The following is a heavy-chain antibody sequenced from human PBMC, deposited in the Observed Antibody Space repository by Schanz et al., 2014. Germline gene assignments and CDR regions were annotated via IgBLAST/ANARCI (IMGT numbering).Heavy chain of an antibody. CDR3: TKIWKAPHLTCRPGWSDGMDV. D-gene: IGHD3-3*01. Sequence: EVQLLESGGALEQPGGSLRLSCAASGITFSDYAMSWVRQAPGKGLEWVSTIASGGSHTFYADSVTGRFTISGDNSKTRLFLQMTSLRVEDTAIYYCTKIWKAPHLTCRPGWSDGMDVWGQGTTV. V-gene: IGHV3-23*01. CDR1: GITFSDYA. CDR2: IASGGSHT. J-gene: IGHJ6*02.